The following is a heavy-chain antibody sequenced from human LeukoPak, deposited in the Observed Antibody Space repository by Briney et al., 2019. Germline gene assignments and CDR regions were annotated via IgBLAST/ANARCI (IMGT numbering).Heavy chain of an antibody. CDR2: IYSGGST. D-gene: IGHD1-14*01. CDR3: AREPRRDYFDY. J-gene: IGHJ4*02. Sequence: WGSLRLSCAASGFTVSSNYMSWVRQAPGKGLEWVSVIYSGGSTYYADSVKGRFTISRDNSKNTLYLQMNSLRAEDTAVYYCAREPRRDYFDYWGQGTLVTVSS. CDR1: GFTVSSNY. V-gene: IGHV3-53*01.